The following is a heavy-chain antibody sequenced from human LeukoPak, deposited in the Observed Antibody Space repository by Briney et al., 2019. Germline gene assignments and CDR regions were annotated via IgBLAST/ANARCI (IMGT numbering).Heavy chain of an antibody. D-gene: IGHD1-26*01. J-gene: IGHJ6*03. Sequence: PSETLSLTCAVYGGSFSGYCWSWVRQPPGKGLEWIGEMSHSGSTNYNPSLKSRVTISVDTSKNQFSLKLSSVTAADTAVYYCARESGAPYYYYYMDLWGKGTTVTVSS. CDR2: MSHSGST. V-gene: IGHV4-34*01. CDR3: ARESGAPYYYYYMDL. CDR1: GGSFSGYC.